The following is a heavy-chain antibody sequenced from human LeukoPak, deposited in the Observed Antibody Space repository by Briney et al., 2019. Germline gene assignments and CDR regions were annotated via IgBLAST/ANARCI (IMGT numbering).Heavy chain of an antibody. CDR1: GYTFTGYY. J-gene: IGHJ4*02. CDR2: INPNSGGT. V-gene: IGHV1-2*02. CDR3: ARASYYYDSSGYPGYYFDY. Sequence: ASVKVSCKASGYTFTGYYMHWVRRAPGQGLDWMGWINPNSGGTNYAQKFQGRVTMTRDTSISTAYMELSRLRSDDTAVYYCARASYYYDSSGYPGYYFDYWGQGTLVTVSS. D-gene: IGHD3-22*01.